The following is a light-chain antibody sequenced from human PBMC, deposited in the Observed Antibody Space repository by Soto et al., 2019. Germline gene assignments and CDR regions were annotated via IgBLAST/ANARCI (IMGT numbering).Light chain of an antibody. J-gene: IGKJ1*01. CDR2: KAS. V-gene: IGKV1-5*03. CDR1: QTISSW. Sequence: DIQMTQSPSTLSGSVGDRVTITCRASQTISSWLAWYQQKPGKAPMLLIYKASTLKSGVPSRFSGSGSGPEFTLTISILQPDDFATYFGQHSTNYSEAFVQATKVDIK. CDR3: QHSTNYSEA.